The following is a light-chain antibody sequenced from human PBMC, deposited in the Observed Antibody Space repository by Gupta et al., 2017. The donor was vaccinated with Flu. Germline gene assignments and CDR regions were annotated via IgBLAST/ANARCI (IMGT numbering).Light chain of an antibody. CDR1: NIGGNY. V-gene: IGLV3-21*02. CDR2: DDR. CDR3: QVWESKSDNHVL. Sequence: SYVLTQPPSVSVAPGQTASITSKGNNIGGNYCPWYHQKAGQAPVLVVYDDRDRPARIPQQVSGSNSGSTATLTISGVEAEDEADYYCQVWESKSDNHVLFGGGTKLTVL. J-gene: IGLJ3*02.